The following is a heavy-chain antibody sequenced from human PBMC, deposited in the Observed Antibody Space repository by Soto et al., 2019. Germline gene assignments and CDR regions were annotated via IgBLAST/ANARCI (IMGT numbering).Heavy chain of an antibody. CDR1: GGSFSGYY. V-gene: IGHV4-34*01. D-gene: IGHD3-22*01. CDR2: INHSGST. CDR3: AIASDSSGS. J-gene: IGHJ4*02. Sequence: QVQLQQWGAGLLKPSETLSLTCAVYGGSFSGYYWSWIRQPPGKGLEWIGEINHSGSTNYNQSLKSRVSLSVDTSKNQFALKLSSVTAADTAVYYCAIASDSSGSWGQGTLVTVSS.